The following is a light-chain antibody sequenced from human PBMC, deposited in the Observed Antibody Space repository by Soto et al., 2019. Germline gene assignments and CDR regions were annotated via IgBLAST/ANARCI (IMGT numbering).Light chain of an antibody. Sequence: DIQMTQSPSSLSAYVGDRVTITCRASQSISTYVNWYQKKPGKAPNLLIYAASSLQSGVPSRFSGSGSGTDFTLTISSLQPEDFAAYYCQQSYSSVSITFGQGTRVEIK. V-gene: IGKV1-39*01. CDR1: QSISTY. CDR2: AAS. J-gene: IGKJ5*01. CDR3: QQSYSSVSIT.